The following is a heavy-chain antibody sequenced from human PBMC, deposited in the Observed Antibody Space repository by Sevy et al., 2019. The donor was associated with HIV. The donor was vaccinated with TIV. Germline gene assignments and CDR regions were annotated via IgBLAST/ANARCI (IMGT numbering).Heavy chain of an antibody. CDR3: AKDLAAPGRRYLDY. CDR2: IRYDGSGK. CDR1: GFTFSNYC. D-gene: IGHD6-13*01. V-gene: IGHV3-30*02. Sequence: GGSLRLSCTASGFTFSNYCMNWVRQVPGKGLEWVTFIRYDGSGKYYADSVKGRFTISRDDSKNTLYLQMDSLRAEDTAMYFCAKDLAAPGRRYLDYWGQGTLVTVSS. J-gene: IGHJ4*02.